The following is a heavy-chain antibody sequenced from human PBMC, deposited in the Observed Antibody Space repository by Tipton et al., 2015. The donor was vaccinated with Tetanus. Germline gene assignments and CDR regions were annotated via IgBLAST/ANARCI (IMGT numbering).Heavy chain of an antibody. CDR1: GFTFSSYA. J-gene: IGHJ4*02. V-gene: IGHV3-23*03. D-gene: IGHD3-9*01. CDR2: IYSGGTYT. Sequence: SLRLSCAASGFTFSSYAMSWVRQAPGKGLEWVSVIYSGGTYTNYADSVKGRFIVSRDDSKNTLDLQMNSLRADDTAVYYCAKHFGLLRYHIDSWGPGALVSVSS. CDR3: AKHFGLLRYHIDS.